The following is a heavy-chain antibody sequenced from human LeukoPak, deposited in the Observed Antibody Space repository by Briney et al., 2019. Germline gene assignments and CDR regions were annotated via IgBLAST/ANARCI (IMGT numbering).Heavy chain of an antibody. D-gene: IGHD3-22*01. CDR2: ISSSSSTI. Sequence: GGSLRLSCAASGFTFSSYSMNWVRQAPGKGLEWVSYISSSSSTIYYADSVKGRFTISRDNAKNSLYLQMNSLRAEDTAVYYCARDRGYYYDSRQFDYWGQGTLVTVSS. CDR3: ARDRGYYYDSRQFDY. V-gene: IGHV3-48*04. J-gene: IGHJ4*02. CDR1: GFTFSSYS.